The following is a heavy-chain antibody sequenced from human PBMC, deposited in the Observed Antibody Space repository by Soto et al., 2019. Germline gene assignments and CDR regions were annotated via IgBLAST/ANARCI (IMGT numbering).Heavy chain of an antibody. CDR1: GASISSASYY. CDR2: IYYNWST. D-gene: IGHD3-22*01. V-gene: IGHV4-31*03. Sequence: PSETLSLTCTVSGASISSASYYWSWIRQHPGQGLEGIGYIYYNWSTYYILSLKRRDYISIDTPKNQLSLELRAVTAAGTAVYDCARAAYHDNSGHDYWGQGTLVTVSS. J-gene: IGHJ4*02. CDR3: ARAAYHDNSGHDY.